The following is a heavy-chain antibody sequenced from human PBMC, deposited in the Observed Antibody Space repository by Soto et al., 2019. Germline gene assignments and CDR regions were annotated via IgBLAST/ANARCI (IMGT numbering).Heavy chain of an antibody. Sequence: TGGSLRLSCAASGFTFSSYAMSWVRQAPGKGLEWVSAISGSGGSTYYADSVKGRFTISRDNSKNTLYLQMNSLRAEDTAVYYCAKQFLGYCSGGSCPRIDYWGRGTLVTVSS. CDR2: ISGSGGST. CDR3: AKQFLGYCSGGSCPRIDY. CDR1: GFTFSSYA. D-gene: IGHD2-15*01. J-gene: IGHJ4*02. V-gene: IGHV3-23*01.